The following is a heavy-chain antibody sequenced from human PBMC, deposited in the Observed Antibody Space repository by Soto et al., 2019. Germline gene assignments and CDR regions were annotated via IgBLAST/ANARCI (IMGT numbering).Heavy chain of an antibody. V-gene: IGHV1-18*01. CDR3: ARDTSHYFDH. CDR1: GYTFITFG. Sequence: QVHLVQSGAEVKKPGASVKVSCKTSGYTFITFGISWVRQAPGQGLEWMGWITPCNGKTNYAQKFQDRVTMTTDTSTGTAYMELRSLRSDDSAVYYCARDTSHYFDHWGQGTLVTVSS. CDR2: ITPCNGKT. D-gene: IGHD2-2*01. J-gene: IGHJ4*02.